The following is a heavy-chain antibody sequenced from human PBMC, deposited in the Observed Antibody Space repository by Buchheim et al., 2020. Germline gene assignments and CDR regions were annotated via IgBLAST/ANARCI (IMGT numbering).Heavy chain of an antibody. V-gene: IGHV3-30*02. CDR2: ISYDGSNK. J-gene: IGHJ4*02. CDR3: VKDIGDPGAH. Sequence: QVQLVESGGCVVRPGRSLRLSCAASGFTFSSSGMHWVRQAPGKGLEWVAFISYDGSNKYYVDSVEGRFTISRDISKSTLYLQMNSLRAEDTAMYYCVKDIGDPGAHWGQGTL. CDR1: GFTFSSSG. D-gene: IGHD1-26*01.